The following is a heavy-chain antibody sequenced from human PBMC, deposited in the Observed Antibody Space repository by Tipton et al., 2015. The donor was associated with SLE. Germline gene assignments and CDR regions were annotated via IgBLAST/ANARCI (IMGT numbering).Heavy chain of an antibody. J-gene: IGHJ4*02. V-gene: IGHV4-39*07. Sequence: TLSLTCTVSGGSINSDSYYWGWIRQPPGKGLEWIGEINHSGSTNYNPSLKSRVTISVDTSKNQFSLKLSSVTAADTAVYYCARGYSSNADDYWGQGTLVTVSS. CDR2: INHSGST. CDR1: GGSINSDSYY. CDR3: ARGYSSNADDY. D-gene: IGHD6-13*01.